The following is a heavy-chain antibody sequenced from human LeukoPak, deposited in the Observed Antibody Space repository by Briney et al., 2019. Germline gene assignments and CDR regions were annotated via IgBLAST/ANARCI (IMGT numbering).Heavy chain of an antibody. D-gene: IGHD3-22*01. CDR3: AKDKATIVVVNMGFDY. V-gene: IGHV3-23*01. J-gene: IGHJ4*02. CDR2: ISGSSGST. CDR1: GFTFSSYA. Sequence: PGGSLRLSCAASGFTFSSYAMSWVRQAPGKGLEWVSAISGSSGSTYYADSVKGRFTISRDNSKNTLYLQMNSLRAEDTAVYYCAKDKATIVVVNMGFDYWGQGTLVTVSS.